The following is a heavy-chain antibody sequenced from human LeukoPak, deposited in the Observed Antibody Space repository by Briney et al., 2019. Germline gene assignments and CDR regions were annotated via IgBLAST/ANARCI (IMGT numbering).Heavy chain of an antibody. V-gene: IGHV1-69*13. D-gene: IGHD6-13*01. Sequence: SVKVSCKASGGTFSSYAISWVRQAPGQGLEWMGGIIPIFGTADYAQKFQGRVTITADESTSTAYMELSSLRSEDTAVYYCARARAAAGTEFDYWGQGTLVTVSS. CDR2: IIPIFGTA. J-gene: IGHJ4*02. CDR1: GGTFSSYA. CDR3: ARARAAAGTEFDY.